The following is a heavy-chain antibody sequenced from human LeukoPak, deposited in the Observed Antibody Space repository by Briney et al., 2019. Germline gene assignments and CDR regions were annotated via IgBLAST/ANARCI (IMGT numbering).Heavy chain of an antibody. CDR2: IASDGSNK. V-gene: IGHV3-30-3*01. CDR1: GFTFTSHA. CDR3: ARDPYHYYDSSGLDY. J-gene: IGHJ4*02. Sequence: GGSLRLSCAASGFTFTSHAMHWVRQAPGKGLEWATVIASDGSNKYYADSVKGRFTISRDNSKNTLYLQMNSLRAEDTAVYYCARDPYHYYDSSGLDYWGQGTLVTVSS. D-gene: IGHD3-22*01.